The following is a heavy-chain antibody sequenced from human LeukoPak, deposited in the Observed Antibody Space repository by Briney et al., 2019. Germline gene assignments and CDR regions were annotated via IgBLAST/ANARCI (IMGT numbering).Heavy chain of an antibody. D-gene: IGHD3-3*01. CDR2: INPNRGGT. V-gene: IGHV1-2*06. CDR3: ARDSLEWLSFDY. CDR1: GYTFTGYY. Sequence: ASVKVSCKASGYTFTGYYMHWVRQAPGQGLEWMGRINPNRGGTNYAQKFQGRVTMTRDTSISTAYMELSRLRSDDTAVYYCARDSLEWLSFDYWGQGTLVTSPQ. J-gene: IGHJ4*02.